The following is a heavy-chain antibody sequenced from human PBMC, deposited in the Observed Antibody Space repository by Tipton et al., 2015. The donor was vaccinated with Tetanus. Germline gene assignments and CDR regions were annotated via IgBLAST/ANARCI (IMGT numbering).Heavy chain of an antibody. J-gene: IGHJ4*02. D-gene: IGHD3-22*01. Sequence: SLRLSCAASGFTFSSHGMHWVRQAPGKGLEWVAVISYDGSNKYYADSVKGRFTISRDNSKNTLYLQMNSLRAEDTAVYYCAKEGGIYYYDSSGLGYFDYWGQGTLVTVSS. CDR1: GFTFSSHG. CDR2: ISYDGSNK. V-gene: IGHV3-30*18. CDR3: AKEGGIYYYDSSGLGYFDY.